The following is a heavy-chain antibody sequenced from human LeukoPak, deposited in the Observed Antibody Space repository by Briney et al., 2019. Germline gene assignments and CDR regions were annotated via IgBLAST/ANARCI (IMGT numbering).Heavy chain of an antibody. CDR2: IHSSGST. CDR3: ARGSPLAVAGHDY. Sequence: GGSLRLSCAASGLTVSSNYMSWVRQAPGKGLEWVSVIHSSGSTYFADSVRGRFTISRDKSKNTLYLQMNGLRAEGTAVYYCARGSPLAVAGHDYWGQGTLVTVSS. D-gene: IGHD6-19*01. J-gene: IGHJ4*02. V-gene: IGHV3-53*01. CDR1: GLTVSSNY.